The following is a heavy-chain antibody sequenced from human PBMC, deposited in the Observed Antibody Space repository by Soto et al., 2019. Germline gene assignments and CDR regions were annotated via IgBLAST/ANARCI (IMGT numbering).Heavy chain of an antibody. CDR1: GFTFSSYG. J-gene: IGHJ4*02. V-gene: IGHV3-33*01. D-gene: IGHD1-26*01. Sequence: QVQLVESGGGVVQPGRSLRLACAASGFTFSSYGMHWVRQAPGKGLEWVAVIWYDGSNKYYADSVKGRFTISRDNSKNTLYLQMTSLRAEDTAVYYCARVLGSGSYYPLVLPDYWGQGTLVTVSS. CDR3: ARVLGSGSYYPLVLPDY. CDR2: IWYDGSNK.